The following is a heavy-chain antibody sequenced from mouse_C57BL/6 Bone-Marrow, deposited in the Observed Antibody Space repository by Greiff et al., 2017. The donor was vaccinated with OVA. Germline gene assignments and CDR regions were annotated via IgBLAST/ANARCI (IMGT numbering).Heavy chain of an antibody. CDR1: GYTFTDYN. D-gene: IGHD1-1*01. CDR3: ARAHYYGSSYYWYFDV. CDR2: INPNNGGT. V-gene: IGHV1-18*01. Sequence: EVQLQQSGPELVKPGASVKIPCKASGYTFTDYNMDWVQQSHGKSLEWIGDINPNNGGTFYNQKFKGKATLTVDKSSSTAYMELRSLTSEDTAVYYCARAHYYGSSYYWYFDVWGTGTTVTVSS. J-gene: IGHJ1*03.